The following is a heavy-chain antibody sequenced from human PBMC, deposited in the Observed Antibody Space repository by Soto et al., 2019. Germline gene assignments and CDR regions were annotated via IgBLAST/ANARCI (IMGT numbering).Heavy chain of an antibody. CDR2: ISYDGSNK. V-gene: IGHV3-30-3*01. CDR1: GFTFSSYA. Sequence: GGSLRLSCAASGFTFSSYAMHWVRQAPGKGLEWVAVISYDGSNKYYADSVKGRFTISRDNSKNTLYLQMNSLRAEDTAVYYCARDLGGVVIISNWFDPWGQGTLVTVSS. J-gene: IGHJ5*02. CDR3: ARDLGGVVIISNWFDP. D-gene: IGHD3-3*01.